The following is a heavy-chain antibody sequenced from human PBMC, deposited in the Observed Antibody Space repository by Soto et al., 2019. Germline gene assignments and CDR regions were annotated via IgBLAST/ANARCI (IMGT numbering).Heavy chain of an antibody. Sequence: ASVKVSCKASGYLFTGYSMHCVRLAPGQGLEWMGVVNPSGGSTKYAQNFQGRVTMTRDTSTTTIYMELSSLRSDDTAIYYCAREENCSGGTCYSEYFHRWGQGTLVTAPQ. D-gene: IGHD2-15*01. V-gene: IGHV1-46*01. CDR1: GYLFTGYS. J-gene: IGHJ1*01. CDR2: VNPSGGST. CDR3: AREENCSGGTCYSEYFHR.